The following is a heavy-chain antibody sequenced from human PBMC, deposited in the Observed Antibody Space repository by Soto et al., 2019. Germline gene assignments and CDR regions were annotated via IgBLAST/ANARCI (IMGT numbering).Heavy chain of an antibody. V-gene: IGHV3-30-3*01. J-gene: IGHJ4*02. CDR1: GFTFSNFA. D-gene: IGHD3-10*01. Sequence: QVQLVESGGGVGQPGKSLTLSCAASGFTFSNFAMHWVRQAPGQGLEWVAVISYDGNTDYYSESVQGRFTISRDDSKETIYLQINNLRSEDTAVYYCARDSDPRMGRAGLLDDFDYWGQGARVTVSS. CDR2: ISYDGNTD. CDR3: ARDSDPRMGRAGLLDDFDY.